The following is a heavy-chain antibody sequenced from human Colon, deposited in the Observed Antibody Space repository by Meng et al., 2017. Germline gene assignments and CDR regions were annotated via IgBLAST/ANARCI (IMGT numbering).Heavy chain of an antibody. J-gene: IGHJ4*02. CDR1: GGLINPTDW. D-gene: IGHD1-26*01. CDR2: IYHSGTT. Sequence: QTQLQGSGPGRLKPSGTLSFTAVFAGGLINPTDWWTWVRQPPGKGLEWIGDIYHSGTTMSNPSLKSRLSMSIDKSLNQFSLELTSVTAADTAVYYCARMSVGAKRGRDYWGQGTLVTVSS. CDR3: ARMSVGAKRGRDY. V-gene: IGHV4/OR15-8*02.